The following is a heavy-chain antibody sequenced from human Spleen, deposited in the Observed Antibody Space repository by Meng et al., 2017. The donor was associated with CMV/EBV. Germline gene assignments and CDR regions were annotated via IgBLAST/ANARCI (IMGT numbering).Heavy chain of an antibody. Sequence: ASVKVSCKASGYTFTSYGISWVRQAPGQGLEWMGWISAYNGNTNYAQKLQGRVTMTTDTSTSTAYMELRSLTSDDTAAYYCSRSNYDFWSGCDYWGQGTLVTVSS. V-gene: IGHV1-18*01. CDR1: GYTFTSYG. CDR2: ISAYNGNT. D-gene: IGHD3-3*01. J-gene: IGHJ4*02. CDR3: SRSNYDFWSGCDY.